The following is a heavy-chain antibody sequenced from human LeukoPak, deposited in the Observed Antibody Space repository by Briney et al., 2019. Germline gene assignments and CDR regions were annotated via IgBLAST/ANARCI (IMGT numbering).Heavy chain of an antibody. CDR2: ISSSGSTI. CDR3: VRGMSTPGVDH. V-gene: IGHV3-48*03. Sequence: PGGSLRLSCAASGFTFSSYEMNWVRQAPGKGLEWVSYISSSGSTIYYADSVKGRFTISRDNAKSSLYLQMNNLRAEDTAVYYCVRGMSTPGVDHWGQGTLVIVSS. J-gene: IGHJ4*02. CDR1: GFTFSSYE. D-gene: IGHD4-23*01.